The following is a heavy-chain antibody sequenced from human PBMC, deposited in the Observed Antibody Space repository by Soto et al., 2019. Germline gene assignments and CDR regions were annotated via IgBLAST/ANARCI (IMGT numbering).Heavy chain of an antibody. CDR3: ARGVGGSCLHWFDP. V-gene: IGHV4-59*12. CDR1: GSSIVGYD. Sequence: PSETLSLTCTFSGSSIVGYDWTWIRQCPERGLEWSGYSHYSGSANDNPSLNSRRTMTVDRSKRQCSMKLPSVTAAPTAVYYCARGVGGSCLHWFDPWGPGTLVTVSS. D-gene: IGHD3-16*01. J-gene: IGHJ5*02. CDR2: SHYSGSA.